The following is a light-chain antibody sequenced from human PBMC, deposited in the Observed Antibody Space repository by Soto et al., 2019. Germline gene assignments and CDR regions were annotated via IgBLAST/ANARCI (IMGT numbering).Light chain of an antibody. CDR3: QQSFGITWT. V-gene: IGKV1-39*01. Sequence: DVRMTQSPSALSASVGDSVTITCRAIQSIRTYLNWYQQKPVRAPKVVIYAASNLQSGVPSRFSGSGSGADFTLTIRGLQPGDSATYFCQQSFGITWTFGQGTKVEIK. J-gene: IGKJ1*01. CDR2: AAS. CDR1: QSIRTY.